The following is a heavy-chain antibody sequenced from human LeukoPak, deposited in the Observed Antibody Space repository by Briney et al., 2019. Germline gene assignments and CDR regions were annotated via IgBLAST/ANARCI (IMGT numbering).Heavy chain of an antibody. CDR3: ARSPGIAERFDY. V-gene: IGHV3-21*01. CDR2: ISISSSYI. Sequence: GGSLRLSCAASGFTFSSYAMSWVRQAPGKGLEWVSSISISSSYIYYADSVKGRFTISRDNAKNSLYLQMNSLRAEDTAVYYCARSPGIAERFDYWGQGTLVTVSS. CDR1: GFTFSSYA. D-gene: IGHD6-13*01. J-gene: IGHJ4*02.